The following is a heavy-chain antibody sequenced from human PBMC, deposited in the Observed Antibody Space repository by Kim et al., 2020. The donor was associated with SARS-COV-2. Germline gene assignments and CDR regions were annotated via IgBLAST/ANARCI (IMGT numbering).Heavy chain of an antibody. D-gene: IGHD3-22*01. Sequence: LKTRVTISVDTSKNQFALKLSAVTAADTAVYYCARRLQYYYDSSGSPFDYWGQGTLVTVSS. J-gene: IGHJ4*02. V-gene: IGHV4-39*01. CDR3: ARRLQYYYDSSGSPFDY.